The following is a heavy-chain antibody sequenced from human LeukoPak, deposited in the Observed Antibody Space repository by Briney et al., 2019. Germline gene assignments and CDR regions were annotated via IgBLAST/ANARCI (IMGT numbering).Heavy chain of an antibody. CDR1: GGSISSYY. J-gene: IGHJ3*02. Sequence: SETLSLTCTVSGGSISSYYWSWIRQPPGEGLEWIGYIYTSGSTNYNPSLKSRVTISVDTSKNQFSLKLSSVTAADTAVYYCARVDAIHAFDIWGQGTMVTVSS. CDR2: IYTSGST. D-gene: IGHD2-8*01. V-gene: IGHV4-4*09. CDR3: ARVDAIHAFDI.